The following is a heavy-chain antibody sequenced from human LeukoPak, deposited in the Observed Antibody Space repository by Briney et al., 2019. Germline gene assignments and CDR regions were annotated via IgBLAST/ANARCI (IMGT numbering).Heavy chain of an antibody. J-gene: IGHJ4*02. CDR2: IKQGGSEK. V-gene: IGHV3-7*01. D-gene: IGHD6-19*01. Sequence: GGSLRLSCAASGFTFSSYWMSWVRQAPGKGLEWVANIKQGGSEKYYVDSVKGRFTISRDNAKNSLYLQMNSLRAEDTAVYYCAIAVAGTAFDYWGQGTLVTVSS. CDR3: AIAVAGTAFDY. CDR1: GFTFSSYW.